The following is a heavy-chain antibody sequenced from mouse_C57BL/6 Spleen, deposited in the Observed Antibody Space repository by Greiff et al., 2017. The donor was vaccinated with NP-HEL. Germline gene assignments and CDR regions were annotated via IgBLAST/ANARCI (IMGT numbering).Heavy chain of an antibody. CDR2: IYPGDGDT. CDR3: ARSTAQATGAMDY. D-gene: IGHD3-2*02. CDR1: GYAFSSSW. Sequence: VQLQQSGPELVKPGASVKISCKASGYAFSSSWMNWVKQRPGKGLEWIGRIYPGDGDTNYNGKFKGKATLTADKSSSTAYMQLSSLTSEDSAVYVCARSTAQATGAMDYWGQGTSVTVSS. V-gene: IGHV1-82*01. J-gene: IGHJ4*01.